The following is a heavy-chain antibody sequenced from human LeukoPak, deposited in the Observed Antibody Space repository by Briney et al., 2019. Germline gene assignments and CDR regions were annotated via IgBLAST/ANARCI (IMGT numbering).Heavy chain of an antibody. CDR2: INHSGNT. CDR3: ARWDWNQEFDY. J-gene: IGHJ4*02. D-gene: IGHD1-1*01. Sequence: NPSETLSLTCAVHGGSFSDYYWSWIRQPPGKGLEWIGEINHSGNTNYNPSLKSRVTISVDTSKNQFSQKLSSVTAADTAVYYCARWDWNQEFDYWGQGTLVTVSS. CDR1: GGSFSDYY. V-gene: IGHV4-34*01.